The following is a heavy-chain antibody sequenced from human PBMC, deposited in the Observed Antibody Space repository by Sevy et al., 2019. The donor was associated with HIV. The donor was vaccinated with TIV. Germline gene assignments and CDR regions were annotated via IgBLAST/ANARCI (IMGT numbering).Heavy chain of an antibody. CDR2: INNDGSNT. J-gene: IGHJ3*02. CDR3: GREMISMVPGVPDAFDI. Sequence: GGSLRLSCAASGFTFGNYWMHWFRQAPGKGLVWISRINNDGSNTNYADSVKGRFTTSRDNAKNTLYLQMNSLRAEDTAVYYCGREMISMVPGVPDAFDIWGQGTMVTVSS. V-gene: IGHV3-74*01. CDR1: GFTFGNYW. D-gene: IGHD3-10*01.